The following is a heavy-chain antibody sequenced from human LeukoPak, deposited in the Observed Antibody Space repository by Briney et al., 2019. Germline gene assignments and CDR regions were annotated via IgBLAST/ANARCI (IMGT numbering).Heavy chain of an antibody. D-gene: IGHD1-14*01. V-gene: IGHV1-8*01. CDR2: MNPNSGNT. CDR1: GYTFTSYD. J-gene: IGHJ1*01. Sequence: ASVKVSCKASGYTFTSYDINWVRQATGQGLEWMGWMNPNSGNTGYAQKFQGRVTMTRNTSISTAYMELSSLRSVDTAVYYCARGPGLNQYYQHWGQGTLVTVSS. CDR3: ARGPGLNQYYQH.